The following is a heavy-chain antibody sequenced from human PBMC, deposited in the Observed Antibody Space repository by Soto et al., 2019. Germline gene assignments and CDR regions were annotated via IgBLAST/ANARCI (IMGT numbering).Heavy chain of an antibody. V-gene: IGHV4-34*01. D-gene: IGHD3-22*01. CDR2: INHSGST. Sequence: SETLSLTCTVSGGSISSHYWSWIRQPPGKGLEWIGEINHSGSTNYNPSLKSRVTISVDTSKNQFSLKLSSVTAADTAVYYCARKMPTMIVVVIQNWFDPWGQGTLVTVSS. CDR1: GGSISSHY. CDR3: ARKMPTMIVVVIQNWFDP. J-gene: IGHJ5*02.